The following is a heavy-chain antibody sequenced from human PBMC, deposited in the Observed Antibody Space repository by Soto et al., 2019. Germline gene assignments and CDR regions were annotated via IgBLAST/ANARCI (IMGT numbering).Heavy chain of an antibody. CDR3: GKDISPGGMDV. CDR2: IYYNSNRI. Sequence: EVQLVESGGGLVQPGGSLRLSCAGSGATLQDYAMHWVRQAPGKGLEWVSGIYYNSNRIDYADSVKGRFTISRDNARNALYLQMNSLTTEDTAFYYCGKDISPGGMDVWGRGTMVTVSS. V-gene: IGHV3-9*01. J-gene: IGHJ6*04. CDR1: GATLQDYA.